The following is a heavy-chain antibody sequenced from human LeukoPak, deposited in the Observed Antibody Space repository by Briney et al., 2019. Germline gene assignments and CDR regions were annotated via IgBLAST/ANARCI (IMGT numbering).Heavy chain of an antibody. CDR3: ARDGVSYYYYGMDV. CDR2: ISYDESNN. V-gene: IGHV3-30-3*01. CDR1: GFTFSSYP. D-gene: IGHD3-3*01. Sequence: GGSLRRSCAASGFTFSSYPMHWVRQAQGKGLEWVAVISYDESNNYYADSVKGRFTISRDNSKNTLHLQMNSLRAEDTAVYYCARDGVSYYYYGMDVWGQGTTVTVSS. J-gene: IGHJ6*02.